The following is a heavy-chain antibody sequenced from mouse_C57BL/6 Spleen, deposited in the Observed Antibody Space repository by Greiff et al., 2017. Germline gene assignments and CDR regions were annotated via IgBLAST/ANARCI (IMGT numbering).Heavy chain of an antibody. V-gene: IGHV1-54*01. CDR3: ARGDYDGVPFAY. CDR1: GYAFTNYL. J-gene: IGHJ3*01. CDR2: INPGSGGT. Sequence: QVQLQQSGAELVRPGTSVKVSCKASGYAFTNYLIEWVKQRPGQGLEWIGVINPGSGGTNYNEKFKGKATLTADKSSSTAYMQLSSLTSEDSAVYFGARGDYDGVPFAYWGQGTLVTVSA. D-gene: IGHD2-4*01.